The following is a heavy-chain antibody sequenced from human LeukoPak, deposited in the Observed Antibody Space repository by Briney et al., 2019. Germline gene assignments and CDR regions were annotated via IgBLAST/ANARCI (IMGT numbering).Heavy chain of an antibody. Sequence: GGSLRLSCAASGFTFSSYGMHWVRQAPGKGLDWVAFIHHDGSNKYYADSVKGRFTISRDNSKNTLYLQMNSLRAEDTAVYYCAKVSPIYCSGGSCYSSYFDYWGQGTLVTVSS. D-gene: IGHD2-15*01. CDR3: AKVSPIYCSGGSCYSSYFDY. V-gene: IGHV3-30*02. J-gene: IGHJ4*02. CDR2: IHHDGSNK. CDR1: GFTFSSYG.